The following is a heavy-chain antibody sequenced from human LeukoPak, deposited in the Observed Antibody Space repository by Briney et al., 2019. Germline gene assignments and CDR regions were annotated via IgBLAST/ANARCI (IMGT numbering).Heavy chain of an antibody. V-gene: IGHV3-30*18. CDR3: AKDRCSSTSCYFHYFDY. Sequence: GRCLRLSCAAYGFTFSSHGIHWVRQARGKGLGWEAVILYDGSNKYYADCVKGRFTISRDNSKNSLYMQMNSLRAEDTAVYYCAKDRCSSTSCYFHYFDYWGQGTLVTVSS. D-gene: IGHD2-2*01. CDR1: GFTFSSHG. CDR2: ILYDGSNK. J-gene: IGHJ4*02.